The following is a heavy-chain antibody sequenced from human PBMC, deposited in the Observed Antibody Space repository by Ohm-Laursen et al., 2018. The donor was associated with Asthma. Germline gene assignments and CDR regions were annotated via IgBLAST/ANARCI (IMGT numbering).Heavy chain of an antibody. Sequence: SLRLSCAAFGFTVGSDYMTWVRQAPGKGLEWVASISTASSFIYYADSVRGRFTTSRDNARNSVYLQMNSLRAEDTALYYCARIGPEWELPGREYSLHHWGEGTLVTVSS. V-gene: IGHV3-21*01. CDR2: ISTASSFI. CDR1: GFTVGSDY. J-gene: IGHJ1*01. D-gene: IGHD1-26*01. CDR3: ARIGPEWELPGREYSLHH.